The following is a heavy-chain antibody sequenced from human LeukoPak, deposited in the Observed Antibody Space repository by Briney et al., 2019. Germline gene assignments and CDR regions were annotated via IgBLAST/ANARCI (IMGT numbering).Heavy chain of an antibody. V-gene: IGHV4-34*01. CDR3: ARVWAPPGDSNWFDP. Sequence: SETLSLTCTVSGGSISSYYWSWIRQPPGKGLEWIGEINHSGSTNYNPSLKSRVTISVDTSKNQFSLKLSSVTAADTAVYYCARVWAPPGDSNWFDPWGQGTLVTVSS. CDR1: GGSISSYY. J-gene: IGHJ5*02. CDR2: INHSGST. D-gene: IGHD4-17*01.